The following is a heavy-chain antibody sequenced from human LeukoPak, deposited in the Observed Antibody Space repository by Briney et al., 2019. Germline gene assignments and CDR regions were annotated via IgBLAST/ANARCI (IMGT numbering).Heavy chain of an antibody. Sequence: ASVKVSCKASGYTFTSYGISWVRQAPGQGLEWMGWISAYNGNTNYAQKLQGRVTMTTDTSTSTAYMELRSLRSDDTGVYYCAREGNNYDSSGYGAFDIWGQGTMVTVSS. CDR1: GYTFTSYG. CDR3: AREGNNYDSSGYGAFDI. V-gene: IGHV1-18*01. D-gene: IGHD3-22*01. CDR2: ISAYNGNT. J-gene: IGHJ3*02.